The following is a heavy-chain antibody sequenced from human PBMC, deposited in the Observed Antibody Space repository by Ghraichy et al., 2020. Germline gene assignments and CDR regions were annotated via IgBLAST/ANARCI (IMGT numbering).Heavy chain of an antibody. CDR3: AKDRAPKTTVTTPDAFDI. D-gene: IGHD4-17*01. Sequence: GGSLRLSCAASGFTFSSYAMSWVRQAPGKGLEWVSAISGSGGSTYYADSVKGRFTISRDNSKNTLYLQMNSLRAEDTAVYYCAKDRAPKTTVTTPDAFDIWGQGTMVTVSS. CDR2: ISGSGGST. V-gene: IGHV3-23*01. J-gene: IGHJ3*02. CDR1: GFTFSSYA.